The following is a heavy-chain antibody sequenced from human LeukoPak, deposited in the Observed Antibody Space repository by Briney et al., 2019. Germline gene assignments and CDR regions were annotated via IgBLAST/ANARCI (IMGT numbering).Heavy chain of an antibody. CDR3: ARALYYYGSGSYYYFDY. CDR2: IIPILGIA. D-gene: IGHD3-10*01. J-gene: IGHJ4*02. CDR1: GGTFSSYA. V-gene: IGHV1-69*04. Sequence: SVKVSCKASGGTFSSYAISWVRQAPGQGLEWMGRIIPILGIANYAQKFQGRVTITADKSTSTAYMELRSLRSDDTAVYYCARALYYYGSGSYYYFDYWGQGTLVTVSS.